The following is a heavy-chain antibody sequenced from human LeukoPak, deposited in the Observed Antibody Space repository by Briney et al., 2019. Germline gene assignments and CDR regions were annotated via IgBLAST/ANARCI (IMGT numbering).Heavy chain of an antibody. CDR1: GVSTSSDDYY. CDR3: AATYGSVNYFYYYYGMAV. CDR2: VYYGGSTYSGST. V-gene: IGHV4-30-4*01. D-gene: IGHD3-10*01. Sequence: SETLSLTCTVSGVSTSSDDYYWSWIRQHAGKGLEWIGYVYYGGSTYSGSTYYNPSLKSRVVISVDTSKNQFSLRLTSVTAADTAVYYCAATYGSVNYFYYYYGMAVWGQGTTVTVSS. J-gene: IGHJ6*02.